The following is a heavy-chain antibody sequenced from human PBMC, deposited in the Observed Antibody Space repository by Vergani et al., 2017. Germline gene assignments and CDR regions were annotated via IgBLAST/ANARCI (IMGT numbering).Heavy chain of an antibody. CDR2: INHSGST. V-gene: IGHV4-34*01. D-gene: IGHD3-3*01. Sequence: QVQLQQWGAGLLKPSETLSLTCAVYGGSFSGYYWSWIRQPPGKGLEWIGEINHSGSTNYNPSLKSRVTISVDTSKHQFSLKLSSVTAAYTAVDYCARGREYVDYDVWSGSLYYYYMDVWGQGTMVTVSS. J-gene: IGHJ6*03. CDR1: GGSFSGYY. CDR3: ARGREYVDYDVWSGSLYYYYMDV.